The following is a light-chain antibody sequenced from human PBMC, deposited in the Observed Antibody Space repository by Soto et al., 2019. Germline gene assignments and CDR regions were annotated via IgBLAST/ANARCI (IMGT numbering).Light chain of an antibody. CDR3: QQTYSAPGT. Sequence: DILMTQSPSSLSASVGDRVTVTCRPSQNISKFLNWYQEKPGKAPKVLIYVTSNLQNGVPSRFSGSGSGTEFNLSISSLQPEDFATYYCQQTYSAPGTFGQGTRV. V-gene: IGKV1-39*01. CDR1: QNISKF. CDR2: VTS. J-gene: IGKJ1*01.